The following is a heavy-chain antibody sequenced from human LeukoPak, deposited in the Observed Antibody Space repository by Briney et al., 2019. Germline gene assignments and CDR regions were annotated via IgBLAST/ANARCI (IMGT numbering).Heavy chain of an antibody. CDR3: ASYPRSIPTPPFDY. CDR2: INPNNGDT. CDR1: GYTFTSQY. V-gene: IGHV1-2*02. D-gene: IGHD2-21*01. Sequence: ASVKVSCKASGYTFTSQYMHWVRQAPGQGLEWMGWINPNNGDTKYAQSFLGRVTMTRDTSTTTAYMELSSLRSDDTAVYFCASYPRSIPTPPFDYWGQGTLVTVSS. J-gene: IGHJ4*02.